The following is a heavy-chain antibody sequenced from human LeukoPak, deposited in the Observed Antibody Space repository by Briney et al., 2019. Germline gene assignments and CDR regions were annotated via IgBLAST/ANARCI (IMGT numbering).Heavy chain of an antibody. D-gene: IGHD3-22*01. J-gene: IGHJ4*02. CDR2: IYYSGST. CDR1: GGSIRSYY. V-gene: IGHV4-59*01. CDR3: ARDSGHYGGHDY. Sequence: SETLSLTCTVSGGSIRSYYWSWIRQPPGKGLEWIGYIYYSGSTNYNPSLKSRVTISVNTSKNQFSLKLSSVTAADTAVYYCARDSGHYGGHDYLRQGTMVTVSS.